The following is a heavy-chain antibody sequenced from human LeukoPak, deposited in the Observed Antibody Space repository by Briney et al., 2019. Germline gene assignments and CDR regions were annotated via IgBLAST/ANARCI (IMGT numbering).Heavy chain of an antibody. D-gene: IGHD4-11*01. CDR1: GGSFSGYY. CDR2: INHSGST. V-gene: IGHV4-34*01. J-gene: IGHJ4*02. Sequence: SETLSLTCAVYGGSFSGYYWSWIRQPPGKGLEWIGEINHSGSTNYNPSLKSRVTISVDTSKNQFSLKLSSVTAADTAVYYCARETTVTTSYFDYWGQGTLVTVSS. CDR3: ARETTVTTSYFDY.